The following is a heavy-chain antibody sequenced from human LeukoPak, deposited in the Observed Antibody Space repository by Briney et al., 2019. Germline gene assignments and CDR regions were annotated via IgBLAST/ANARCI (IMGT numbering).Heavy chain of an antibody. D-gene: IGHD1-1*01. CDR3: ARSRVQLRRGRPLYYMYV. Sequence: GASVKVSCKASGGTFSIYAISWVRQAPGQGLEWMGGIIPIFGTANYAQKFQGRVTITTDESTRTAYMELGSLRSEDTAVYYCARSRVQLRRGRPLYYMYVWGKGTTVTVSS. V-gene: IGHV1-69*05. CDR2: IIPIFGTA. CDR1: GGTFSIYA. J-gene: IGHJ6*03.